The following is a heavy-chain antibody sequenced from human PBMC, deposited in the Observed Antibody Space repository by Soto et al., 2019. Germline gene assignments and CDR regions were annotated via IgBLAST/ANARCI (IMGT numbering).Heavy chain of an antibody. CDR3: ARGTDSGYYNWFDP. D-gene: IGHD5-12*01. V-gene: IGHV4-31*03. J-gene: IGHJ5*02. CDR1: GGSISSGGYY. CDR2: IYYSGST. Sequence: PSETLSLTCTVSGGSISSGGYYWSWIRQHPGKGLEWIGYIYYSGSTYYNPSLKSRVTISVDTSKNQFSLKLSSVTAADTAVYYCARGTDSGYYNWFDPWGQGTLVTVSS.